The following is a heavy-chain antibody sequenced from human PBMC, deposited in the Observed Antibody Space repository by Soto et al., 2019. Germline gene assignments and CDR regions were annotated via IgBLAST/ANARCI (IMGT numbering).Heavy chain of an antibody. V-gene: IGHV3-7*03. CDR3: ARAFSYDSSDDFDY. Sequence: EVQLVESGGGLVQSGGSLRHSCVGSGFMFSGFWMSWVRQAPGKGLEWVANIKGDESEKYSADSVKGRFTISRDNARNSLYLQMNSLRAEDTAVYYCARAFSYDSSDDFDYWGQGTLVTVSS. CDR1: GFMFSGFW. CDR2: IKGDESEK. D-gene: IGHD3-22*01. J-gene: IGHJ4*02.